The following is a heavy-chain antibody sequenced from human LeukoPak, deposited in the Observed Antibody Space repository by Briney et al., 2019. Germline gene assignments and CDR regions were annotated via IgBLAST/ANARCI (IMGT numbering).Heavy chain of an antibody. CDR3: ARGIMGPTPYFDY. V-gene: IGHV4-59*01. J-gene: IGHJ4*02. CDR2: TYYSGTT. D-gene: IGHD1-26*01. CDR1: DGSISSYY. Sequence: SETLSLTCTVSDGSISSYYWSWIRQSPGKGLEWIGYTYYSGTTNYNPSLKSRVTISVDTSKNQFSLKLSSVTAADTAVYYCARGIMGPTPYFDYWGQGTLVTVSS.